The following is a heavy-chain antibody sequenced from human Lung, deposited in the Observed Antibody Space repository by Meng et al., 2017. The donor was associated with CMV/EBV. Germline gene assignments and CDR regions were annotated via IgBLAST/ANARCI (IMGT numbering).Heavy chain of an antibody. J-gene: IGHJ4*02. D-gene: IGHD3-16*01. CDR1: GFTFSNAW. CDR3: STGGYFFDY. V-gene: IGHV3-15*01. Sequence: SCATSGFTFSNAWMNWVRQAPGKGLEWVGRIKSKPSGGTTDYAAPVKGRFTISRDDSKNTAYLQMNGLKNDDTAVYYCSTGGYFFDYWGQGTLVTVSS. CDR2: IKSKPSGGTT.